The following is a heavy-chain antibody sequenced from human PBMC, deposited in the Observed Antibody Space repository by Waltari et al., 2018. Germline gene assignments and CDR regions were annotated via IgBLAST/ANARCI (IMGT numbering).Heavy chain of an antibody. J-gene: IGHJ6*02. CDR3: ARVVISSYYYYGMDV. CDR1: GGTFSSYA. D-gene: IGHD3-22*01. Sequence: QVQLVQSGAAVKKPGSSVKVSCKASGGTFSSYALSWVRQAPGQGLEWMGRIIPILGIANYAQKFQGRVTITADKSTSTAYMELSSLRSEDTAVYYCARVVISSYYYYGMDVWGQGTTVTVSS. CDR2: IIPILGIA. V-gene: IGHV1-69*09.